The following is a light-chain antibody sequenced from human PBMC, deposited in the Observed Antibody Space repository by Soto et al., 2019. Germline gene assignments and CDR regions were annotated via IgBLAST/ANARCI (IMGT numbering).Light chain of an antibody. CDR1: SSNIGAGYD. CDR3: QSYDSSFEEV. J-gene: IGLJ3*02. CDR2: GNS. Sequence: QSVLTQPPSVSGAPGQRVTISCTGSSSNIGAGYDVHWYQQLPGTAPKLLIYGNSNRPSGVPDRFSGSKSGTSASLAITGLQAEDEADYYCQSYDSSFEEVFGGGTKRTVL. V-gene: IGLV1-40*01.